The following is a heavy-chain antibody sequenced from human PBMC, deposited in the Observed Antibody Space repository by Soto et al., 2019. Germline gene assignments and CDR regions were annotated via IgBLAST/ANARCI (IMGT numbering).Heavy chain of an antibody. CDR1: GFTFSSYA. CDR2: ISGSGGST. J-gene: IGHJ6*04. D-gene: IGHD1-1*01. Sequence: GGSLRLSCAASGFTFSSYAMSWVRQAPGKGLEWVSAISGSGGSTYYADSVKGRFTISRDNSKNTLYLQMNSLRAEDTAVYYCATDPRTSAVADPLAGTTPYYYSGMDAWATGTTVTAS. CDR3: ATDPRTSAVADPLAGTTPYYYSGMDA. V-gene: IGHV3-23*01.